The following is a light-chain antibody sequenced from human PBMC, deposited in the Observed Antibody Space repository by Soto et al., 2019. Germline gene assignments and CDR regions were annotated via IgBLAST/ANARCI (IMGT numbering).Light chain of an antibody. V-gene: IGKV1-5*03. J-gene: IGKJ4*01. CDR1: QSITDW. CDR2: KAS. Sequence: DIQMTQSPSTLSASVGDRVTITCRASQSITDWLAWYQQKPGRAPRLLIYKASNLENGVPSRFRGSGSGTDFTLTINNVQPDDFATYYCLQYDSHPRTFGDGTTVDFK. CDR3: LQYDSHPRT.